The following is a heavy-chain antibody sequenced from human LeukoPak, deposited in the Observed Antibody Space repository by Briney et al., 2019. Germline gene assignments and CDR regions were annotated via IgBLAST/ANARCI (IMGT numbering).Heavy chain of an antibody. CDR2: IIPIFGTA. Sequence: SVKVSCKASGGTFSSYAISWVRQAPGQGLEWMGGIIPIFGTANYAQKFQGRVTITTDESTSTAYMELSSLRSEDTAVYYCARIVSLWFGELRAGCFDPWGQGTLVTVSS. D-gene: IGHD3-10*01. CDR3: ARIVSLWFGELRAGCFDP. J-gene: IGHJ5*02. V-gene: IGHV1-69*05. CDR1: GGTFSSYA.